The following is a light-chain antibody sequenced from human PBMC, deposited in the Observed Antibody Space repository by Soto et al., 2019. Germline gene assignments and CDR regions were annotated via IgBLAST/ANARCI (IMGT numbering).Light chain of an antibody. CDR1: QSVSSSY. J-gene: IGKJ1*01. Sequence: DIVLTQSPGTLSLSPGERATLSCRASQSVSSSYLAWYQQKPGQAPRLLIYGASSRATGIPDRFSGSGSGTDFTLTISRLEPEDFAVYYCQQYGSSTWTFGQVTKV. CDR3: QQYGSSTWT. V-gene: IGKV3-20*01. CDR2: GAS.